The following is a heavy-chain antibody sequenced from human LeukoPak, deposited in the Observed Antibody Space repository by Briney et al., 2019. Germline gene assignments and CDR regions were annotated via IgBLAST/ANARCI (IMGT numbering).Heavy chain of an antibody. CDR2: IYRSGST. CDR3: ARDRLEDCSSTSCYHNWFDP. Sequence: SETLSLTCAVSGGSISSSNWWSWVRQPPGKGLEWIGEIYRSGSTNYNPSLKSRVTISVDKSKNQFSLKLSSVTAADTAVYYCARDRLEDCSSTSCYHNWFDPWGQGTLVTVSS. V-gene: IGHV4-4*02. J-gene: IGHJ5*02. CDR1: GGSISSSNW. D-gene: IGHD2-2*01.